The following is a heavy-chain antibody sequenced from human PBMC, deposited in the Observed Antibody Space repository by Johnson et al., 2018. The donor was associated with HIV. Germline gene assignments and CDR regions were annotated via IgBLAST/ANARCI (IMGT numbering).Heavy chain of an antibody. CDR3: AKSPMYYDSSGAFDI. CDR1: GFTFRSYG. Sequence: VESGGGVVQPGTSLRLSCAASGFTFRSYGMHWVRQAPGKGLEWVSGISWNSGSIGYADSVKGRFTISRDNAKNSLYLQMNSLRAEDTALYYCAKSPMYYDSSGAFDIWGQGTMVTVSS. V-gene: IGHV3-9*01. D-gene: IGHD3-3*01. J-gene: IGHJ3*02. CDR2: ISWNSGSI.